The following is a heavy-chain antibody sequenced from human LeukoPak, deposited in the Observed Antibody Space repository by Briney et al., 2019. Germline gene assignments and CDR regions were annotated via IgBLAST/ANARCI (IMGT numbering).Heavy chain of an antibody. D-gene: IGHD3-10*01. Sequence: GGSLRLSCAASGFTFSSYAMSWVRQAPGKGLEWVSAISGSGGSTYCADSVKGRFTISRDNSKNTLYLQMNSLRAEDTAVYYCAKDAPDFTMVRGVEYYFDYWGQGTLVTVSS. CDR3: AKDAPDFTMVRGVEYYFDY. CDR2: ISGSGGST. CDR1: GFTFSSYA. J-gene: IGHJ4*02. V-gene: IGHV3-23*01.